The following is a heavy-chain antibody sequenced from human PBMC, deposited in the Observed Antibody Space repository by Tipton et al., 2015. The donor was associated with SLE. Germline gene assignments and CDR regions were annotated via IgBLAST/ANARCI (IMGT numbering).Heavy chain of an antibody. J-gene: IGHJ6*02. CDR2: ISAYNGNT. Sequence: QLVQSRAEVKKPGASVKVSCKASGYTLTSYGISWVRQAPGQGLEWKGWISAYNGNTNYAQKLQGRVTMTTDTSTSTAYMELRSLRSDDTAVNYCARAPPYCDYWYYYYGMAVWGQGTTVTVSS. CDR1: GYTLTSYG. V-gene: IGHV1-18*01. D-gene: IGHD4-17*01. CDR3: ARAPPYCDYWYYYYGMAV.